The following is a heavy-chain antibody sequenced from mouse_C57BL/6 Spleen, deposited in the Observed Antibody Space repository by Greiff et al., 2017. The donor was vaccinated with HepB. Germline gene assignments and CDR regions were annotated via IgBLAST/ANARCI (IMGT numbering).Heavy chain of an antibody. Sequence: QVQLKESGAELVKPGASVKISCKASGYAFSSYWMNWVKQRPGKGLEWIGQIYPGDGDTNYNGKFKGKATLTADKSSSTAYMQLSSLTSEDSAVYFCARENYYGSSYGYYAMDYWGQGTSVTVSS. CDR3: ARENYYGSSYGYYAMDY. V-gene: IGHV1-80*01. D-gene: IGHD1-1*01. CDR1: GYAFSSYW. J-gene: IGHJ4*01. CDR2: IYPGDGDT.